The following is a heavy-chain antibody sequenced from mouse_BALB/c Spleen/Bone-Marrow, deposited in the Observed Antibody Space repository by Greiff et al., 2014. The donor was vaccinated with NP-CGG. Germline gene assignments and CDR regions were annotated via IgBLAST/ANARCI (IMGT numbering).Heavy chain of an antibody. Sequence: VQLQQSGPELVKPGASVRISCKASGYTFTSYYIHWVKQRPGQGLEWIGWIYPGNVNTKYNEKFKGKATLTADKSSSTAYMQLSSLTSEDSAVYFCARGVTTGEFAYWGQGTLVTVSA. CDR1: GYTFTSYY. J-gene: IGHJ3*01. CDR3: ARGVTTGEFAY. V-gene: IGHV1S56*01. D-gene: IGHD2-3*01. CDR2: IYPGNVNT.